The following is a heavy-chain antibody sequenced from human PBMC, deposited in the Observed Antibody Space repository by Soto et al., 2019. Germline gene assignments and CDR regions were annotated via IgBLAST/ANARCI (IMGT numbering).Heavy chain of an antibody. D-gene: IGHD6-13*01. J-gene: IGHJ6*02. Sequence: GGSLRLSCAASGFIFSSFAMSWVRQAPGKGLEWVSFISDSGGSTYYADSVKGRFTISRDTSKNTLFLQMNGLRAEDTAVYYCAKVTKRAAAGRYEYYKYGMDVWGQGTTVTVSS. CDR1: GFIFSSFA. CDR3: AKVTKRAAAGRYEYYKYGMDV. V-gene: IGHV3-23*01. CDR2: ISDSGGST.